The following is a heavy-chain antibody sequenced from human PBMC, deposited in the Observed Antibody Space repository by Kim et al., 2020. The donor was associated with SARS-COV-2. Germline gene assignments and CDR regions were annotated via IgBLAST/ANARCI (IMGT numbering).Heavy chain of an antibody. D-gene: IGHD3-10*01. V-gene: IGHV3-23*03. J-gene: IGHJ6*02. CDR3: AKFLKVRGVKEYYGMDV. Sequence: VKGRFTISRNNSKNTLYLQMNSLRAEDTAVYYCAKFLKVRGVKEYYGMDVWGQGTTVTVSS.